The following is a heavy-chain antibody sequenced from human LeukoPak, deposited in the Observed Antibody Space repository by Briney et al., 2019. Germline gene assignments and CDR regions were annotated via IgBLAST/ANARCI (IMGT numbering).Heavy chain of an antibody. CDR2: FYYTGSI. Sequence: SETLSFTCLVSGGSISSTSYYWGWIRQFPGRGLEWIGSFYYTGSIFDNRSLRSRVTISIDMSKNQFLLKLTSVTAADTAVYYCARRVATSGNFFDYWGPGTLVTVS. J-gene: IGHJ4*02. D-gene: IGHD3-3*01. CDR1: GGSISSTSYY. CDR3: ARRVATSGNFFDY. V-gene: IGHV4-39*07.